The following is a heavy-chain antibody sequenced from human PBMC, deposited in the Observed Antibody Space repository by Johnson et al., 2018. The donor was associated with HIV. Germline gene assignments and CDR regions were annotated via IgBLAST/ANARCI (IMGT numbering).Heavy chain of an antibody. CDR3: ARGKAWIQSWDDAFDI. Sequence: QLVESGGGVVQPGRSLRLSCAASGFTFSSYAMHWVRQAPGKGLAWVAVISYDGTTYYADSVQGRFTLSRDNSQNTLYLQMNSLRADDTAVYYCARGKAWIQSWDDAFDIWGQGTVVTVSS. CDR1: GFTFSSYA. J-gene: IGHJ3*02. V-gene: IGHV3-30*14. D-gene: IGHD5-18*01. CDR2: ISYDGTT.